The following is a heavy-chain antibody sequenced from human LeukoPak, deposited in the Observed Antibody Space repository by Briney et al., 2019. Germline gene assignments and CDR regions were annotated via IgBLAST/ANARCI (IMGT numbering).Heavy chain of an antibody. J-gene: IGHJ4*02. V-gene: IGHV3-23*01. CDR3: AKGGSGYYYPLGY. CDR1: GFTFSSYA. CDR2: ISGSGGST. D-gene: IGHD3-22*01. Sequence: GGSLRLSCAAPGFTFSSYAMSWVRQAPGKGLEWVSAISGSGGSTYYADSVKGRFTISRDNSKNTLYLQMNSLRAEDTAVYYCAKGGSGYYYPLGYWGQGTLVTVSS.